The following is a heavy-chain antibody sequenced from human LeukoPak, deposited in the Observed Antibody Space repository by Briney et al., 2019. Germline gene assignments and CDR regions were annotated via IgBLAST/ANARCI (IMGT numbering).Heavy chain of an antibody. CDR3: AEAGIIPYPRAFDI. Sequence: SETLSLTCTDSGGSISSSSYYWGWIRQPPGKGLEWIGSIYYSGSTYYNPSLKSRVTISVDTSKNQFSLKLSSVTAADTAVYYCAEAGIIPYPRAFDIWGQGTMVTVSS. CDR2: IYYSGST. V-gene: IGHV4-39*07. CDR1: GGSISSSSYY. J-gene: IGHJ3*02. D-gene: IGHD3-16*01.